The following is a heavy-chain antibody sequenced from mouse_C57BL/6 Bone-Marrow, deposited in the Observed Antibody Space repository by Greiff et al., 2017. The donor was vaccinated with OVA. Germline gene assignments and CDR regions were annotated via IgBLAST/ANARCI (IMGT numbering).Heavy chain of an antibody. Sequence: EVKLVESGAELVRPGASVKLSCTASGFTFKDDYMHWVKPRPEQGLAWIGWIDPENGDTEYASKFQGKATITADTSSNTAYLQLSSLTSEDTAVYYCTAYSNFYAMDYWGRGTSVTVSS. D-gene: IGHD2-5*01. CDR2: IDPENGDT. CDR1: GFTFKDDY. V-gene: IGHV14-4*01. CDR3: TAYSNFYAMDY. J-gene: IGHJ4*01.